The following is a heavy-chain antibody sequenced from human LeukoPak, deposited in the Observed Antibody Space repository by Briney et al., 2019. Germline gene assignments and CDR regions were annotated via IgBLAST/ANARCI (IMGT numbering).Heavy chain of an antibody. Sequence: PGGSLRLSCTVSGFTVSSNSMSWVRQAPGKGLEWVSSITSSSSHIYYADSVKGRFTISRDNSENSLYLQMDSLTAEDTAVYYCTRKGSQWDFLVDYWGQGTRVAVSP. V-gene: IGHV3-21*01. J-gene: IGHJ4*02. CDR3: TRKGSQWDFLVDY. CDR2: ITSSSSHI. CDR1: GFTVSSNS. D-gene: IGHD2/OR15-2a*01.